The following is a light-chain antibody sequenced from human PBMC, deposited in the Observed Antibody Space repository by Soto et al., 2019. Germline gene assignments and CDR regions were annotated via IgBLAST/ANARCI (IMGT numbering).Light chain of an antibody. CDR3: LQDYLYTPT. CDR1: QGIRND. CDR2: AAS. Sequence: AIQMTQSPSSLSASVGDRVTITCRASQGIRNDLGWYQQKPGKAPKLLIYAASSLETGVPSRFSGSGSCKDFTLTISSLQPEDFATYYCLQDYLYTPTFGQGTKLEIK. J-gene: IGKJ2*01. V-gene: IGKV1-6*01.